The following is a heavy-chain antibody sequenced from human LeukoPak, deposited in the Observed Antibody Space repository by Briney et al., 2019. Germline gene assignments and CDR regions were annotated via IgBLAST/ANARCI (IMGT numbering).Heavy chain of an antibody. V-gene: IGHV1-3*01. D-gene: IGHD5-12*01. Sequence: ASVKVSCKASGYTFTSYAMHWVRQAPGQRLEWMGWINAGNGNTKYSQKFQGRVTITRDTSASTAYMELSSLRSEDTAVYYCASSRRGLHGYSGYEDLDYWGQGTLVTVSS. J-gene: IGHJ4*02. CDR2: INAGNGNT. CDR3: ASSRRGLHGYSGYEDLDY. CDR1: GYTFTSYA.